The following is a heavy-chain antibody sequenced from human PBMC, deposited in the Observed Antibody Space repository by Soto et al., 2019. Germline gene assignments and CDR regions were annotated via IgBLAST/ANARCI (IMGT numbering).Heavy chain of an antibody. V-gene: IGHV3-33*01. D-gene: IGHD2-21*01. CDR3: VREARAYYGSPDGYVDL. Sequence: QVQLAESGGAVVQPGRSLRLSCVASGFTFRSSGMHWVRQAPGKGLEWVAVIWYDGSEKYYTDSVKGRFTISRENSNNTLFLQMNRLRAEDTAVYFCVREARAYYGSPDGYVDLWGRGTLVTVSS. J-gene: IGHJ2*01. CDR2: IWYDGSEK. CDR1: GFTFRSSG.